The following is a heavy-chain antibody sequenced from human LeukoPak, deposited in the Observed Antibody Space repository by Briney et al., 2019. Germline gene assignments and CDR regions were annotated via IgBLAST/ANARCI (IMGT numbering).Heavy chain of an antibody. CDR3: ANYYDLWSGPRD. V-gene: IGHV4-38-2*01. D-gene: IGHD3-3*01. CDR2: IYHSGST. Sequence: SSDTLSLTCAVSGYSISSGYYWGWIRQPPGKGLEWIGSIYHSGSTYYNPSLKSRVTISVDTSKNQFSLKVSSVTAADTAVYYCANYYDLWSGPRDWGQGTLVTVSS. CDR1: GYSISSGYY. J-gene: IGHJ4*02.